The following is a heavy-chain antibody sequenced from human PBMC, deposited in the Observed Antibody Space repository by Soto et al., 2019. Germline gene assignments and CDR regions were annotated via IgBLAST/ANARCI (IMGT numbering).Heavy chain of an antibody. Sequence: SETLSLTCAVYGGSFSGYYWSWIRQPPGKGLEWIGEINHSGSTNYNPSLKSRVIISVDTSKNQFSLKLSSVTAADTAVYYCARGQDGSGSYYKTYYYYYMDVWGKGTTVTVSS. D-gene: IGHD3-10*01. J-gene: IGHJ6*03. CDR2: INHSGST. V-gene: IGHV4-34*01. CDR1: GGSFSGYY. CDR3: ARGQDGSGSYYKTYYYYYMDV.